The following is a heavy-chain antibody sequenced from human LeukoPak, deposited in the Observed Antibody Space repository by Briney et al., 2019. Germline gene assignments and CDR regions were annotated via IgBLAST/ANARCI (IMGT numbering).Heavy chain of an antibody. CDR2: INPNSGDT. Sequence: ASVKVSCKASGYTFTGYYMHWVRQAPGQGLEWMGWINPNSGDTNYAQKFQGRVTMTRDTSISTAYMELSRLRSDDTAIYYCARESQTSCSSSICHIDYWGQGTLVTVSS. D-gene: IGHD2-2*01. V-gene: IGHV1-2*02. J-gene: IGHJ4*02. CDR3: ARESQTSCSSSICHIDY. CDR1: GYTFTGYY.